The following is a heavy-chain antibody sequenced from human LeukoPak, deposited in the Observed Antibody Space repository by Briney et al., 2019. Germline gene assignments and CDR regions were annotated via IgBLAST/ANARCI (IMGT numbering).Heavy chain of an antibody. CDR3: ARESSSGWYLYFDY. CDR1: GFTFSSYA. D-gene: IGHD6-19*01. Sequence: GGSLRLSCAASGFTFSSYAMSWVRQAPGKGLEWVSAISGSGGSTYYADSVKGRFTISRDNSKNTLYLQMNSLRAEDTAVYCCARESSSGWYLYFDYWGQGTLVTVSS. CDR2: ISGSGGST. J-gene: IGHJ4*02. V-gene: IGHV3-23*01.